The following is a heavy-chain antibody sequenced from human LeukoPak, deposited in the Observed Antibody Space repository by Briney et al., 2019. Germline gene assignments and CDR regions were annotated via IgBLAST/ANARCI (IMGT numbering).Heavy chain of an antibody. CDR2: ISYDGSNK. J-gene: IGHJ4*02. CDR1: GFTFSSYG. V-gene: IGHV3-30*19. D-gene: IGHD3-22*01. CDR3: ARDRGGYYDSSGYFHY. Sequence: GGSLRLSCAASGFTFSSYGMHWVRQAPGKGLEWVTVISYDGSNKYYADSVKGRFTISRDNSKNTLYLQMNSLRAEDTAVYYCARDRGGYYDSSGYFHYWGQGTLVTVSS.